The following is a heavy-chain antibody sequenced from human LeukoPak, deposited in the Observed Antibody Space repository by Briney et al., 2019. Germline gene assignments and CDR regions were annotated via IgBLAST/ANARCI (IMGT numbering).Heavy chain of an antibody. CDR3: ARDHYYGSGSYRFDP. CDR1: GYSISSGYY. V-gene: IGHV4-38-2*02. J-gene: IGHJ5*02. Sequence: SETLSLTCTVSGYSISSGYYWGWIRQPPGKGLEWIGSIYHSGSTYYNPSLKSRVTISVDTSKNQFSLKLSSVTAADTAVYYCARDHYYGSGSYRFDPWGQGTLVTVSS. CDR2: IYHSGST. D-gene: IGHD3-10*01.